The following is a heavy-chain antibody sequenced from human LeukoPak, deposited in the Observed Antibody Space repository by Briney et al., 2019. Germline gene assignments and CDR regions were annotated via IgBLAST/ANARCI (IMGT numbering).Heavy chain of an antibody. V-gene: IGHV3-23*01. D-gene: IGHD4-23*01. J-gene: IGHJ3*02. Sequence: PGGSLRLSCAASGFTFSSYAMSWVRQAPGKGLEWVSAISGSGGSTYYADSVKGRFTISRDNSKNTLYLQMNSLRAEDTAVYYCAKARIEYGGNLDAFDIWGQGTMVTVSS. CDR1: GFTFSSYA. CDR2: ISGSGGST. CDR3: AKARIEYGGNLDAFDI.